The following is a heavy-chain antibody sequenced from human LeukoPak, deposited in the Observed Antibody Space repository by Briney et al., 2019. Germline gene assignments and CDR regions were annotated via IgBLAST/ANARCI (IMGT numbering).Heavy chain of an antibody. V-gene: IGHV3-33*01. J-gene: IGHJ4*02. D-gene: IGHD1-1*01. CDR3: ARRDSDNDRGFDC. CDR2: IWYDGSKK. Sequence: GGSLRLSCAASEFTFSSYGMHWVRQAPGKGLEWVAVIWYDGSKKYYADSVKGRFTISRDNSKNTLYLQMNSLRAEDTAVYYCARRDSDNDRGFDCWGQGTLVTVSS. CDR1: EFTFSSYG.